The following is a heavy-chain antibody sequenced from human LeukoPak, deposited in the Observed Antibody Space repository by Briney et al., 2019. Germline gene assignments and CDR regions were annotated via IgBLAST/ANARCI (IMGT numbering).Heavy chain of an antibody. D-gene: IGHD5-24*01. CDR3: AKEWRWLQSGNYFDY. CDR1: GFTFSSYA. CDR2: ISGSGGST. Sequence: GGSLRLSCAASGFTFSSYAMSWVRQAPGKGLEWVSAISGSGGSTYYADSVKGRFTISRDNSKNTLYLQMSSLRAEDTAVYYCAKEWRWLQSGNYFDYWGQGTLVTVSS. V-gene: IGHV3-23*01. J-gene: IGHJ4*02.